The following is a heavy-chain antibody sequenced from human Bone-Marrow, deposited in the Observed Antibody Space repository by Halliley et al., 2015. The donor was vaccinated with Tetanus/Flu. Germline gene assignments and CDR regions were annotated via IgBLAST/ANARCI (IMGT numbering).Heavy chain of an antibody. V-gene: IGHV5-51*03. CDR1: GYSFTSYW. CDR2: IYPGDSDT. J-gene: IGHJ6*02. D-gene: IGHD2-8*02. CDR3: ARLVTGTNATYGLDV. Sequence: QLVQSGAEVKKPGESLKISCKASGYSFTSYWIAWVRQMPGKGLERMEIIYPGDSDTRYSPSFQGQVTISADRSISTAYLQWSSLKASDTAMYYCARLVTGTNATYGLDVWGQGSKVTVSS.